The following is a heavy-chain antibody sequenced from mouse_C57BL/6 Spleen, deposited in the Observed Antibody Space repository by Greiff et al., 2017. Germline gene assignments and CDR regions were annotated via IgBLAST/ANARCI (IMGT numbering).Heavy chain of an antibody. CDR1: GYAFTNYL. J-gene: IGHJ2*01. V-gene: IGHV1-54*01. CDR3: ATLANWAYFDY. D-gene: IGHD4-1*01. CDR2: INPGSGGT. Sequence: VQLQQSGAELVRPGTSVTVSCKASGYAFTNYLIAWVQQRPGQGLEWIGVINPGSGGTNYNEKFKGKATLTADKSSSTAYMQLSSLTSEDSAVYFCATLANWAYFDYWGQGTTLTVSS.